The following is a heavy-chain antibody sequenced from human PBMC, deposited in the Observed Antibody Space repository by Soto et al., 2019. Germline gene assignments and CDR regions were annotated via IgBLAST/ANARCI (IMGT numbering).Heavy chain of an antibody. V-gene: IGHV4-31*03. CDR3: AHSLRSFYYFGLDV. D-gene: IGHD3-10*01. CDR1: GASINRGDTDY. Sequence: PSESLSLACSVSGASINRGDTDYWNWIRQRPVKGPEWIGYIYYSGRIYYNPSLESRVTISVDTSKNQFSLKLTSVTAADTAVYYCAHSLRSFYYFGLDVWGQGTTVTVSS. J-gene: IGHJ6*02. CDR2: IYYSGRI.